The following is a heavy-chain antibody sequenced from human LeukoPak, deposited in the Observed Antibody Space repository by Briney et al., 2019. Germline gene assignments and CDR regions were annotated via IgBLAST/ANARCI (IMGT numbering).Heavy chain of an antibody. D-gene: IGHD3-22*01. J-gene: IGHJ4*02. Sequence: SETLSLTCAVYGGSFSGYYWSWIRQPPGKGLEWIGEINHSGSTNYNPSLKSRVTMSVDTSKNQFSLKLSSVTAADTAVYYCARDLRSGYSERWGQGTLVTVSS. CDR1: GGSFSGYY. CDR3: ARDLRSGYSER. V-gene: IGHV4-34*01. CDR2: INHSGST.